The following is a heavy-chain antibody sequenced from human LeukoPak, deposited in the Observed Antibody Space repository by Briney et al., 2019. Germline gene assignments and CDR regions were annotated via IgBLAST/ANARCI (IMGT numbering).Heavy chain of an antibody. CDR1: GGSISSGGYY. Sequence: SETLSLTCTDSGGSISSGGYYWSWIRQHPGKGLEWIGYIDYSGTTYNNPSLKSRVTISVDTSTNQFSLKLSSVTAADTGVYYCARGPSYSYGKDFDYWGQGTLVTVSS. D-gene: IGHD5-18*01. J-gene: IGHJ4*02. CDR2: IDYSGTT. CDR3: ARGPSYSYGKDFDY. V-gene: IGHV4-31*03.